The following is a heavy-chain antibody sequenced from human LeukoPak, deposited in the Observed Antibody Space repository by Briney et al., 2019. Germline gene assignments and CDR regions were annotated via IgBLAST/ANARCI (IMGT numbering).Heavy chain of an antibody. J-gene: IGHJ5*02. CDR1: GFTFDDYA. CDR3: AKYGDYSRLGGNWFDP. V-gene: IGHV3-9*01. CDR2: ISWNSGSI. D-gene: IGHD4-17*01. Sequence: GGSLRLSCAASGFTFDDYAMHWVRQAPGKGLEWVSGISWNSGSIGYADSVKGRFTISRDNAKNSLYLQMNSLRAEDTAIYYCAKYGDYSRLGGNWFDPWGQGTLVTVSS.